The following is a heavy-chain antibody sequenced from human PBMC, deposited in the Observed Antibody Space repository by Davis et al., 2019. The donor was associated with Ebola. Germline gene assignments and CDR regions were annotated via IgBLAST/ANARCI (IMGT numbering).Heavy chain of an antibody. D-gene: IGHD6-19*01. CDR2: IYYSGST. J-gene: IGHJ6*02. CDR1: GGSISSGGYY. V-gene: IGHV4-31*03. CDR3: ARQGSGWRNYGMDV. Sequence: MPSETLSLTCTVSGGSISSGGYYWSWIRQHPGKGLEWIGYIYYSGSTYYNPSLKSRVTISVDTSKNQFSLKLSSVTAADTAVYYCARQGSGWRNYGMDVWGQGTTVTVSS.